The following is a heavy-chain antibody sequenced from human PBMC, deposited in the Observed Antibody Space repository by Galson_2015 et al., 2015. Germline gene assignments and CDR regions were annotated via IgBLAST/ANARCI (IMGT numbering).Heavy chain of an antibody. D-gene: IGHD3-16*02. CDR3: ARRGLEEAGRLGELSLYSFGY. J-gene: IGHJ4*02. Sequence: SVKVSCKASGGTFSSYGISWVRQAPGRGLEWMGWINTNTGNPTYAQGFTGRFVFSLDTSVSTAYLQISSLKAEDTAVYYCARRGLEEAGRLGELSLYSFGYWGQGTLVTVSS. CDR2: INTNTGNP. CDR1: GGTFSSYG. V-gene: IGHV7-4-1*02.